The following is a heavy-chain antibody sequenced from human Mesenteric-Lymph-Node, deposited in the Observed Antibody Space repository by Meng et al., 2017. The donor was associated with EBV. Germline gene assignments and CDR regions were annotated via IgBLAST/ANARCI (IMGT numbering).Heavy chain of an antibody. CDR2: FYHGGTT. Sequence: VPVMWKPCETLSVSCFVTRYSFSSITCSWGWIRQPPGKGMEWIGSFYHGGTTYYNPTLKSRVTISVDTSKIQFSLRLNSVTAADTAMYYCASAAHYYGSGSYWGDWFDPWGQGTLVTVSS. D-gene: IGHD3-10*01. J-gene: IGHJ5*02. CDR3: ASAAHYYGSGSYWGDWFDP. CDR1: RYSFSSITCS. V-gene: IGHV4-39*07.